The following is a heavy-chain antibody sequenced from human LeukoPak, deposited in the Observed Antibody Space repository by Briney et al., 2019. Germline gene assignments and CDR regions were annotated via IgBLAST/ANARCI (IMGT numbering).Heavy chain of an antibody. CDR1: GFTFSSYA. D-gene: IGHD4-17*01. CDR2: ISGSGGST. V-gene: IGHV3-23*01. Sequence: GGSLRLSCAASGFTFSSYAMSWVRQAPGKGLEWVSAISGSGGSTYYADSVKGRFTISRDNSKNTLYLQMNSLRAEDTAVYYCAKRGYGDYEDGDAFDIWGQGTMVTVSS. J-gene: IGHJ3*02. CDR3: AKRGYGDYEDGDAFDI.